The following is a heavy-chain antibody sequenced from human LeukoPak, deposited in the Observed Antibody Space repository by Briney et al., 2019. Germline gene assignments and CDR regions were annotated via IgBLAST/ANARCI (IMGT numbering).Heavy chain of an antibody. D-gene: IGHD1-26*01. Sequence: GGSLRLSCAASGFTVSSNYMSWVRQAPGKGLEWVSIVYSGGSTYYADSVKGRFTISRDNSKNALYLQMNSLRAEDTAVYYCAKDLVGAPQFDYWGQGTLVTVPS. V-gene: IGHV3-53*05. CDR1: GFTVSSNY. CDR3: AKDLVGAPQFDY. CDR2: VYSGGST. J-gene: IGHJ4*02.